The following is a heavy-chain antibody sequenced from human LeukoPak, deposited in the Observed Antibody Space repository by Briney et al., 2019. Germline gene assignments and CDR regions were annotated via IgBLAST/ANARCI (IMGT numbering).Heavy chain of an antibody. J-gene: IGHJ4*02. CDR2: VHLDGRT. CDR1: GFTLSRFSM. CDR3: AREGGFYRPLDY. Sequence: GSLRLSCAASGFTLSRFSMHWVRQAPGKGLEWIGEVHLDGRTNYNPSLKSRLIMSVDLPENHISLKLTSVTAADTAVYYCAREGGFYRPLDYSGQGTLVTVSS. D-gene: IGHD3-3*01. V-gene: IGHV4-4*02.